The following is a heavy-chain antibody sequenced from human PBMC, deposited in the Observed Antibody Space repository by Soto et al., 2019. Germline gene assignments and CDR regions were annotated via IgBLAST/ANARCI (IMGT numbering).Heavy chain of an antibody. Sequence: EVQLVVSGGGLVQPGGSLRLSCAASGFTVSSNFMSWVRQAPGKGLEWVSIIYSDGSTYYADSVKGRFTISRDNSKNTXYXXXXXXXXXXXAXYYCAXRXXPYGAYDYWGQGTPVTVSS. J-gene: IGHJ4*02. V-gene: IGHV3-66*01. CDR1: GFTVSSNF. CDR3: AXRXXPYGAYDY. D-gene: IGHD3-10*01. CDR2: IYSDGST.